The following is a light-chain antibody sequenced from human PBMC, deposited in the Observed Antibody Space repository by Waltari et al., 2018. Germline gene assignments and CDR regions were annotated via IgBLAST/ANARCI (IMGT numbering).Light chain of an antibody. CDR2: EVA. J-gene: IGLJ1*01. CDR1: SSDVGGYDY. Sequence: QSALTQPPSASGFPGQSVTISCTGTSSDVGGYDYVSWYQQYPGKAPKPVIYEVAKRPSGVPDRFSGSKSGNTASLTVSGLQGEDEADYYCSSYAGNKNVFGTGTKVTVL. CDR3: SSYAGNKNV. V-gene: IGLV2-8*01.